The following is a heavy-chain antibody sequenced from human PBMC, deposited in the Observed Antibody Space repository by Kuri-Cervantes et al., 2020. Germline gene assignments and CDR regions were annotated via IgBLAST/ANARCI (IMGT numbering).Heavy chain of an antibody. CDR2: ISGSGGST. J-gene: IGHJ4*02. CDR1: GFTFSSYA. D-gene: IGHD3-22*01. CDR3: AKISGGDNYYDSSGSH. V-gene: IGHV3-23*01. Sequence: GESLKISCAASGFTFSSYAMSWVRQAPGKGPEWVSAISGSGGSTYYADSVKGRFTISRDNSKNTLYLQMNSLRAEDTAVYYCAKISGGDNYYDSSGSHWGQGTLVTVSS.